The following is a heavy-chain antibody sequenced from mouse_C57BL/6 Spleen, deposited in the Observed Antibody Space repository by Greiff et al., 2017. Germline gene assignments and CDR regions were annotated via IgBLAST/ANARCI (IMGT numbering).Heavy chain of an antibody. J-gene: IGHJ4*01. Sequence: EVKLMESGEGLVKPGGSLKLSCAASGFTFSSYAMSWVRQTPEKRLEWVAYISSGGDYIYYADTVKGRFTISRDNARNTLYLQMSSLKSEDTAMYYCTRESYYSNYVLLAMDYWGQGTSVTVSS. CDR3: TRESYYSNYVLLAMDY. CDR2: ISSGGDYI. CDR1: GFTFSSYA. V-gene: IGHV5-9-1*02. D-gene: IGHD2-5*01.